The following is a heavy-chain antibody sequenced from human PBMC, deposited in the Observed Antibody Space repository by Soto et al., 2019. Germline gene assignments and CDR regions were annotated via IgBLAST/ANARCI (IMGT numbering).Heavy chain of an antibody. CDR1: GGSISSYY. CDR3: ARVPGGWFGELFYFDY. J-gene: IGHJ4*02. V-gene: IGHV4-59*01. D-gene: IGHD3-10*01. CDR2: IYYSGST. Sequence: PSETLSLTCTVSGGSISSYYWSWIRQPPGKGLEWIGYIYYSGSTNYNPSLKSRVTISVDTSKNQFSLKLSSVTAADTAVYYCARVPGGWFGELFYFDYWGQGTLVTVSS.